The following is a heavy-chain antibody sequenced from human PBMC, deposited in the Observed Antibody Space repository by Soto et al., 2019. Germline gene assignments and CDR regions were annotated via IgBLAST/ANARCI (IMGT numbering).Heavy chain of an antibody. CDR2: INAGNGIP. D-gene: IGHD3-22*01. Sequence: QVQLAQSGAEVKKPGASVKVSCKASGYTFTTYAIHWVRQAPGQGLEWMGWINAGNGIPKYSQKFQDRVTITRDTSASTAYMELSSLRYEDKAVYYCAEDSSGFYYWRQGTLITVSS. CDR3: AEDSSGFYY. CDR1: GYTFTTYA. J-gene: IGHJ4*02. V-gene: IGHV1-3*01.